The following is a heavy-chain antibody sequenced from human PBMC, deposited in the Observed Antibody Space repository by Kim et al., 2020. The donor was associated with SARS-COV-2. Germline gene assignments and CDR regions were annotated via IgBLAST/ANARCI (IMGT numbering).Heavy chain of an antibody. CDR2: IFHIGRT. Sequence: SETLSLTCAVSGASISSDKWWSWVRQAPGTGLEWIGEIFHIGRTNYNPSLGSRVIISMDKSKNQLSLNLNSVTAADTAVYYCARENGNDGEGYDSWGPGTLVTVST. D-gene: IGHD3-10*01. CDR1: GASISSDKW. CDR3: ARENGNDGEGYDS. V-gene: IGHV4-4*02. J-gene: IGHJ4*02.